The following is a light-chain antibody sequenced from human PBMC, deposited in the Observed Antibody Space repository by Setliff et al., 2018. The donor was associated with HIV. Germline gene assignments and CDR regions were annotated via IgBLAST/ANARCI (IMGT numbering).Light chain of an antibody. CDR2: DIN. Sequence: QSALTQPASVSGSPGQSITISCTGTSSDVGAYNYVSWYQQHPGIAPQLMIYDINSRPSGVSNRFSDSKSGNTASLTISGLRAEDEADYYCSSHTSSITRVFGTGTKVTVL. CDR3: SSHTSSITRV. J-gene: IGLJ1*01. V-gene: IGLV2-14*03. CDR1: SSDVGAYNY.